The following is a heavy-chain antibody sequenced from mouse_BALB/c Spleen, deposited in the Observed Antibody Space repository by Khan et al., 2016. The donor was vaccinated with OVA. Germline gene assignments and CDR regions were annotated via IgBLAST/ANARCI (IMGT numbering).Heavy chain of an antibody. CDR3: SWGNYYGRTCYSMDD. CDR1: GYTFTSYW. Sequence: DLVKPGASVKLSCKASGYTFTSYWINWIKQRPGQGLEWIGRIAPGSGSSSYNEMFKGKATLTLETSSSPAYIQLSSLSSEDSAVYFFSWGNYYGRTCYSMDDWGQGTSGTGSS. D-gene: IGHD1-1*01. CDR2: IAPGSGSS. J-gene: IGHJ4*01. V-gene: IGHV1S41*01.